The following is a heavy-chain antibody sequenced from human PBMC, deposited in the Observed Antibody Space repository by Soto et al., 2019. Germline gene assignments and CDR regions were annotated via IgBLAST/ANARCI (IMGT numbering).Heavy chain of an antibody. D-gene: IGHD5-12*01. CDR1: GFTFSTYT. J-gene: IGHJ4*02. CDR2: ISSSSSYI. Sequence: EVQLVESGGNLVKPGGSLRLSCAASGFTFSTYTMNWVRQAPGKGLEWVSAISSSSSYIYYADSMRGRFTMSRDNAKNSLYLQMNSLRVEDTAVYYCARNSAGNDGIEYWGQGTLVTVSS. V-gene: IGHV3-21*01. CDR3: ARNSAGNDGIEY.